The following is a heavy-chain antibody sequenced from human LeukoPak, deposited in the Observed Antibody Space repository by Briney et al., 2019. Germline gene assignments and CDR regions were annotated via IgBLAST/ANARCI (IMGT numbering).Heavy chain of an antibody. D-gene: IGHD3-10*01. CDR2: IKSKGDGETT. J-gene: IGHJ3*01. CDR1: GFIFSHAW. CDR3: TTDWIWFGELRD. V-gene: IGHV3-15*01. Sequence: PGGSLRLSCAASGFIFSHAWMTWVRQAPGKGLEWVGRIKSKGDGETTEYAAPVKGRFTVSRDDSKNTLYLQMNSLKTEDTAVCYCTTDWIWFGELRDWGQGTMVTVSS.